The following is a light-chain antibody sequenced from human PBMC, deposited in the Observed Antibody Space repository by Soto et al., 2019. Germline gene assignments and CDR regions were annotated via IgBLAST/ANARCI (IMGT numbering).Light chain of an antibody. CDR3: MQALQTPMYT. Sequence: ILMTQSPLSLPVTPGEPASISCRSSQSLLHSNGYNYLDWYLQKPGQSPQLLIYLGSNRASGVPDRFSGSGSGTDFTLKISRVEAEDVGVYYCMQALQTPMYTFGQGT. CDR2: LGS. CDR1: QSLLHSNGYNY. J-gene: IGKJ2*01. V-gene: IGKV2-28*01.